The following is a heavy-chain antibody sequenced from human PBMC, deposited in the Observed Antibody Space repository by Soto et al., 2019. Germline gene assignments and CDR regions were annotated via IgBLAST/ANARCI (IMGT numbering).Heavy chain of an antibody. D-gene: IGHD3-22*01. CDR2: INHSGST. CDR3: ARGRRSSGYGSRPANWFDP. V-gene: IGHV4-34*01. Sequence: KTSETLSLTCAVYGGSFSGYYWSWIRQPPGKGLEWIGEINHSGSTNYNPSLKSRVTISVDTSKNQFSLKLSSVTAADTAVYYCARGRRSSGYGSRPANWFDPWGQGTLVTVSS. J-gene: IGHJ5*02. CDR1: GGSFSGYY.